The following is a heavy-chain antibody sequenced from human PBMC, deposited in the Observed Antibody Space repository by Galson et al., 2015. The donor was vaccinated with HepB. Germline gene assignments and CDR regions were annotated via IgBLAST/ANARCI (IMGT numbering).Heavy chain of an antibody. CDR1: GFTFSSYA. D-gene: IGHD2-15*01. V-gene: IGHV3-30-3*01. CDR2: ISYDGSNK. Sequence: SLRLSCAASGFTFSSYAMHWVRQAPGKGLEWVAVISYDGSNKYYADSVKGRFTISRDNSKNTLYLQMNSLRAEDTAVYYCARESHCSGGSCYYFDYWGQGTLVTVSS. CDR3: ARESHCSGGSCYYFDY. J-gene: IGHJ4*02.